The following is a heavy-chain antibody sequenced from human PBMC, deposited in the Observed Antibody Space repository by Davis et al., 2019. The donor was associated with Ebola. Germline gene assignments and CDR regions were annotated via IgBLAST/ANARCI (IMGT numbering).Heavy chain of an antibody. CDR1: GFTFSSYA. V-gene: IGHV3-48*04. CDR3: AMGGQTYDY. J-gene: IGHJ4*02. Sequence: GESLKISCAASGFTFSSYAMSWVRQAPGKGLEWVSYISSSGSTIYYADSVKGRFTISRDNAKNTLYLQMNSLRAEDTAVYYCAMGGQTYDYWGQGTLVTVSS. D-gene: IGHD1-26*01. CDR2: ISSSGSTI.